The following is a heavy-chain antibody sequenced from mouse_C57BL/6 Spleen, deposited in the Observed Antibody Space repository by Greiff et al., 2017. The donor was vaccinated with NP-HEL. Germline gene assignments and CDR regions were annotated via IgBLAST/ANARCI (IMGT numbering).Heavy chain of an antibody. V-gene: IGHV1-50*01. J-gene: IGHJ1*03. CDR2: IDPSDSYT. CDR1: GYTFTSYW. D-gene: IGHD2-5*01. Sequence: QVQLQQSGAELVKPGASVKLSCKASGYTFTSYWMQWVKQRPGQGLEWIGEIDPSDSYTNYNQKFKGKATLTVDTSSSTAYMQLSSLTSEDSAVYYGAMPYYSNYGWYFDVWGTGTTVTVSS. CDR3: AMPYYSNYGWYFDV.